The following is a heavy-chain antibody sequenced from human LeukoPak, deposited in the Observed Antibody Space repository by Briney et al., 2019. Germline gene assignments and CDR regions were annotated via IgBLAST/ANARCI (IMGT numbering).Heavy chain of an antibody. V-gene: IGHV4-59*08. CDR3: ARQSCSGGSCYPRPYWYFDL. Sequence: PSETLSLTCTVSGGSISSYYWSWIRQPPGKGLEWIGYIYYSGSTNYNPSLKSRVTVSVDTFKNQFSLKLSSVTAADTAVYYCARQSCSGGSCYPRPYWYFDLWGRGTLVTVSS. J-gene: IGHJ2*01. CDR1: GGSISSYY. CDR2: IYYSGST. D-gene: IGHD2-15*01.